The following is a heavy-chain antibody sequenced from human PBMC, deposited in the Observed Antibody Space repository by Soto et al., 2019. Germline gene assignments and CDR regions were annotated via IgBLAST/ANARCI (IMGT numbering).Heavy chain of an antibody. Sequence: RLSCAACGFTFSSYGMDWVRQAPGKGLEWVAVISYDGSNKYYADSVKGRFTISRDNSKNTLYLQMNSLRPEDTAVYYCAKALATAEAGPFSYSDYPGQGHLVTVSS. CDR1: GFTFSSYG. J-gene: IGHJ4*02. D-gene: IGHD6-13*01. CDR2: ISYDGSNK. CDR3: AKALATAEAGPFSYSDY. V-gene: IGHV3-30*18.